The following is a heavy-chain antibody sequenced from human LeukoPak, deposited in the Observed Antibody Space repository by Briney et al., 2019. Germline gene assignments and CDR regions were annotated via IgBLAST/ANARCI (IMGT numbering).Heavy chain of an antibody. V-gene: IGHV4-4*07. Sequence: SETLSLTCTVSGGSIISFYWSWIRQPAGKGLEWIGRISSSGSTNYNPSLESRVTLSLDTSKNQFSLKLSSVTAADTAVYYCARYARGHRRYFDYWAREPWSPSPQ. D-gene: IGHD1-14*01. CDR2: ISSSGST. CDR3: ARYARGHRRYFDY. CDR1: GGSIISFY. J-gene: IGHJ4*02.